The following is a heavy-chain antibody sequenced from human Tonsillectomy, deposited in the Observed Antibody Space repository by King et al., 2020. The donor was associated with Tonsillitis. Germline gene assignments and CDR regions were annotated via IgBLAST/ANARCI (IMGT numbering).Heavy chain of an antibody. CDR2: INTRNGGT. CDR1: GYSFTVLS. V-gene: IGHV1-2*06. D-gene: IGHD1-14*01. J-gene: IGHJ5*02. Sequence: QLVQSGAEVKKPGASVKVSCKASGYSFTVLSMYWVRQAPGQGLEWLGRINTRNGGTHYAHDFEGRITMTRDTSINTAYLELSRLMSNDTAVYYCAPGGAGWFDPWGQGTLVTVSS. CDR3: APGGAGWFDP.